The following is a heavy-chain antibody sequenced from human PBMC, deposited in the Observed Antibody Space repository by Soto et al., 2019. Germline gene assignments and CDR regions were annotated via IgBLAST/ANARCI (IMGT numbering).Heavy chain of an antibody. V-gene: IGHV1-18*01. Sequence: QIQLVQSGTEVRKPGASAKVSCKASGYTFTNNDVCWVRQTPGQGLEWMGWISPYSGKTNYARKFQGRVTMTTDTSTSTAYMEVRSLTSDHTAGYYCAREGLLLLPDYWGQGTLVTVSS. CDR2: ISPYSGKT. J-gene: IGHJ4*02. CDR3: AREGLLLLPDY. D-gene: IGHD3-22*01. CDR1: GYTFTNND.